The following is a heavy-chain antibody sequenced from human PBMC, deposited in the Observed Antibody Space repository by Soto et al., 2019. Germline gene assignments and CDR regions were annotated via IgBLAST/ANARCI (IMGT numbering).Heavy chain of an antibody. V-gene: IGHV4-39*01. D-gene: IGHD4-17*01. J-gene: IGHJ5*02. CDR2: IYYSGST. Sequence: SETLSLTCTVSGGSISSSSYYWGWIRQPPGKGLEWIGSIYYSGSTYYNPSLKSRVTISVDTSKNQFSLKLSSVTAADTAVYYCARHMTTVTGNWFDPWGQGTLVTVSS. CDR1: GGSISSSSYY. CDR3: ARHMTTVTGNWFDP.